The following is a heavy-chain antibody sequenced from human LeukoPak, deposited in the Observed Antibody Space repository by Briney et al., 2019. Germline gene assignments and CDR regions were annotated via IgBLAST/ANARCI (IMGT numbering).Heavy chain of an antibody. CDR2: ISSNGGST. Sequence: PGGSLRLSCAASGFTFSSYAMHWVRQAPGKGLEYVSAISSNGGSTYYADSVKGRFTISRDNSKNTLYLQMGSLRAEDMAVYYCARYSSGFLDSWGQGTLVTVSS. J-gene: IGHJ4*02. CDR1: GFTFSSYA. D-gene: IGHD6-19*01. CDR3: ARYSSGFLDS. V-gene: IGHV3-64*02.